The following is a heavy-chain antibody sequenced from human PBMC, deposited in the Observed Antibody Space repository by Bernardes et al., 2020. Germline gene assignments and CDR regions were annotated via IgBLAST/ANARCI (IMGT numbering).Heavy chain of an antibody. CDR1: GVSISSGGYY. CDR2: TYYSGST. J-gene: IGHJ4*02. CDR3: ARVPSAAGTQYFDY. D-gene: IGHD6-13*01. V-gene: IGHV4-31*03. Sequence: SETLSLTCTVSGVSISSGGYYWSWILQHPGKALEWIGYTYYSGSTYYNPSLKSRVTLSVDTSKNQFSLKLSSVTAADTAVYYCARVPSAAGTQYFDYWGQGTLVTVSS.